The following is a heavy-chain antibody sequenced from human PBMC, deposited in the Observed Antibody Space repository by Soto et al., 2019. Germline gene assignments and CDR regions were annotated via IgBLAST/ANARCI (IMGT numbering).Heavy chain of an antibody. D-gene: IGHD1-26*01. CDR1: GYTFTYRY. V-gene: IGHV1-45*02. J-gene: IGHJ6*02. Sequence: GASVKVSCKASGYTFTYRYLHWVRQAPGQALEWMGWITPFNGNTNYAQKFQDRVTITRDRSMSTAYMELSSLRSEDTAMYYCASYFGYSGSYYDYYGMYVWGQGNTVTVSS. CDR3: ASYFGYSGSYYDYYGMYV. CDR2: ITPFNGNT.